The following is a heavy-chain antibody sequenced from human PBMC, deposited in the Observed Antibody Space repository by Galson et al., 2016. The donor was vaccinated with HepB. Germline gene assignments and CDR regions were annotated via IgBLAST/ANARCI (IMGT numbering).Heavy chain of an antibody. V-gene: IGHV3-30*18. CDR3: AKDTNVDSYGQNWFDP. J-gene: IGHJ5*02. Sequence: SLRLSCAASGFTFSTSNMHWVRQAPGRGLEWVAVLSYDGSNKHYADSVKGRFTISRDNSKDTLYLQMDSLRAEDTAVYYCAKDTNVDSYGQNWFDPWGQGTLVTVSS. D-gene: IGHD5-18*01. CDR1: GFTFSTSN. CDR2: LSYDGSNK.